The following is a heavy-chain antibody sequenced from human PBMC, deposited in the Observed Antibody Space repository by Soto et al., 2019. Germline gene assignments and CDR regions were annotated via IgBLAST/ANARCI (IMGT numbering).Heavy chain of an antibody. CDR2: IWYDGSNK. CDR3: ARGHCSGGSCYSKYYFDY. V-gene: IGHV3-33*01. CDR1: GFTFSSYG. Sequence: QVQLVESGGGVVQPGRSLRLSCAASGFTFSSYGMHWVRQAPGKGLEWVAVIWYDGSNKYYADSVKGRFTISRDNSKNTLYLQMNSLRAEDTAVYYCARGHCSGGSCYSKYYFDYWGQGTLVTVSS. D-gene: IGHD2-15*01. J-gene: IGHJ4*02.